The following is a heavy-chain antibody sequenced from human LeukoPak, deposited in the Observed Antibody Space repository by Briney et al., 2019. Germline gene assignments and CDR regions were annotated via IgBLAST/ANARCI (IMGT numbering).Heavy chain of an antibody. CDR1: GYTFTGYY. CDR2: INPNSGGT. Sequence: ASVKVSCKASGYTFTGYYMHWVRQAPGQGLEWMGWINPNSGGTNYAQKFQGRVTMTRDTPISTAYMELSRLRSDDTAVYYCAVIAVAGTVAFDIWGQGTMVTVSS. J-gene: IGHJ3*02. D-gene: IGHD6-19*01. CDR3: AVIAVAGTVAFDI. V-gene: IGHV1-2*02.